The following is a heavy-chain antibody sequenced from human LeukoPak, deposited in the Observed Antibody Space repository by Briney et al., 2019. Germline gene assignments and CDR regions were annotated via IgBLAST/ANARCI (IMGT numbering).Heavy chain of an antibody. D-gene: IGHD3-10*01. J-gene: IGHJ3*02. V-gene: IGHV3-23*01. Sequence: GGSLRLSCAASGFTFSCYAMSWVRQAPGNGLEWVSAISGSGGGTYYADSVKGRFTISRDNSKNTLSLQMNSLRAEDTAVFYCARSIYGSGSYYAFDIWGQGTMVTVSS. CDR3: ARSIYGSGSYYAFDI. CDR2: ISGSGGGT. CDR1: GFTFSCYA.